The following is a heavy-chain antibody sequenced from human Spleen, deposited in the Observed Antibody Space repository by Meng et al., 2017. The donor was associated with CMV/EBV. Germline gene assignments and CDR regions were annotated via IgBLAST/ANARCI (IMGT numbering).Heavy chain of an antibody. J-gene: IGHJ4*02. Sequence: GGSLRLSCVASGFNFSDHYMSWVRQVPGKGLEWVANIKEDGSEKNYVDSVKGRFTISRDNAKNSLYLQMNSLRAEDTALYYCVKLFDYWGQGALVTVSS. V-gene: IGHV3-7*01. CDR1: GFNFSDHY. D-gene: IGHD3-10*01. CDR2: IKEDGSEK. CDR3: VKLFDY.